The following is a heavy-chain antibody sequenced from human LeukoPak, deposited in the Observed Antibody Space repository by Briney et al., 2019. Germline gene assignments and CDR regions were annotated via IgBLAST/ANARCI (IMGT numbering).Heavy chain of an antibody. J-gene: IGHJ4*02. CDR1: GFTFSGYR. V-gene: IGHV3-30*18. Sequence: PSGRSLILSCAASGFTFSGYRMHWVRQAPGKGLEWVALVSYDGSNKKYADSVKGRFTIYRYNSKNMLYLEMNSLRAEDTAVYYCAKRGGADRWNYAIDSWGQGTLVTVSS. CDR3: AKRGGADRWNYAIDS. D-gene: IGHD1-7*01. CDR2: VSYDGSNK.